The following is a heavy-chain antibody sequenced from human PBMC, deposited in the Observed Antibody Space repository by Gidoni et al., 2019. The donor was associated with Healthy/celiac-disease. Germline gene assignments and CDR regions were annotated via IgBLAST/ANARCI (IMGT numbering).Heavy chain of an antibody. CDR3: ARDCSGWCPDEAFDI. CDR2: ISYDGSNK. Sequence: QVQLVESGVGVVQPGRSLRLSCAASGFTFSSYAMHWVRQAPVKGLEWVAVISYDGSNKYYADSVKGRFTISRDNSKNTLYLQMNSLRAEDTAVYYCARDCSGWCPDEAFDIWGQGTMVTVSS. J-gene: IGHJ3*02. D-gene: IGHD6-19*01. V-gene: IGHV3-30*01. CDR1: GFTFSSYA.